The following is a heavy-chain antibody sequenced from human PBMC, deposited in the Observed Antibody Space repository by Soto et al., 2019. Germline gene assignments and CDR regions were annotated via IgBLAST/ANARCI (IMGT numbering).Heavy chain of an antibody. CDR2: ISYDGSNT. D-gene: IGHD6-19*01. V-gene: IGHV3-30-3*01. CDR3: ARGSGWYREYFDY. Sequence: GGSLRLSCAVSGFTFSTYAMHWVRQAPGKGLEWVAVISYDGSNTYYADSVKGRFTISRDNMLYLQMNSLRAEDTAVYYCARGSGWYREYFDYWGQGTLVTVSS. CDR1: GFTFSTYA. J-gene: IGHJ4*02.